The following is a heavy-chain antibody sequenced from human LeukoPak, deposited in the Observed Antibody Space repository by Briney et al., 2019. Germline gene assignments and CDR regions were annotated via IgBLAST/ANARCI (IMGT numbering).Heavy chain of an antibody. CDR2: IYHSGGT. V-gene: IGHV4-38-2*02. J-gene: IGHJ4*02. CDR1: GGSMSPYY. CDR3: ARAGVATWAY. D-gene: IGHD5-12*01. Sequence: PSETLSLTCTVSGGSMSPYYWNWIRQAPGKGLEWIGSIYHSGGTYYNPSLKSRVTISVDTSKNQFSLKLSSVTAADTALYYCARAGVATWAYWGQGTLVTVSS.